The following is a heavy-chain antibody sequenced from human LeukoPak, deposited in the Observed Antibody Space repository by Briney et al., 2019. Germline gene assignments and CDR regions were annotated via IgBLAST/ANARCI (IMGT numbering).Heavy chain of an antibody. J-gene: IGHJ1*01. Sequence: SETLSLTCTVSGGSISGYYWSWIRQPPGKGLEWIGYIYYSGSTNYNPSLKSRVTISVDTSKNQFSLKLSSVTAADTAVYYCARGEAGFLEWLPYFQHWGQGTLVTVSS. D-gene: IGHD3-3*01. CDR2: IYYSGST. CDR1: GGSISGYY. V-gene: IGHV4-59*01. CDR3: ARGEAGFLEWLPYFQH.